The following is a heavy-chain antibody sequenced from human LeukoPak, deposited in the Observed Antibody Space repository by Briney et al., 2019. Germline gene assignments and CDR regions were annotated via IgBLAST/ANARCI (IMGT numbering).Heavy chain of an antibody. CDR1: GFTFSSYA. CDR2: ISGSGGST. J-gene: IGHJ4*02. CDR3: SLLWFGELLQDDY. Sequence: GGSLRLSCAASGFTFSSYAMSWVRQAPGKGLEWVSAISGSGGSTYYADSVKGRFTISRDNSKNTLYLQMNSLRAEDTAVYYCSLLWFGELLQDDYWGQGTLVTVSS. D-gene: IGHD3-10*01. V-gene: IGHV3-23*01.